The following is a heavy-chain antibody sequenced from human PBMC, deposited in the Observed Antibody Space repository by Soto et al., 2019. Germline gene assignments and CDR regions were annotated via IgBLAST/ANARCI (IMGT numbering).Heavy chain of an antibody. J-gene: IGHJ6*02. D-gene: IGHD6-13*01. Sequence: EVQLVESGGGLVQPGRSLRLSCAASGFTFDDYAMHWVRQAPGKGLEWVSGISWNSGSIGYADSVKGRFTISRDNAKNSLYLQMNSLRAEDTALYYCAKDIGIAAQEGWYYGMDVWGQGTTVTVSS. CDR2: ISWNSGSI. CDR3: AKDIGIAAQEGWYYGMDV. V-gene: IGHV3-9*01. CDR1: GFTFDDYA.